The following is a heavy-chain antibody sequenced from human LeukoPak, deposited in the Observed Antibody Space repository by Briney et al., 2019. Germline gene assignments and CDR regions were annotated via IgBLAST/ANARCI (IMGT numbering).Heavy chain of an antibody. D-gene: IGHD4-17*01. CDR1: GGTFSSYA. J-gene: IGHJ4*02. V-gene: IGHV1-69*04. Sequence: SVKVSRKASGGTFSSYAIRWVRQAPGQGLEWMGRIIPILGIANYAQKFQGRVTITADKSTSTAYMELSSLRSEDTAVYYCARIYGLSSDYWGQGTLVTVSS. CDR2: IIPILGIA. CDR3: ARIYGLSSDY.